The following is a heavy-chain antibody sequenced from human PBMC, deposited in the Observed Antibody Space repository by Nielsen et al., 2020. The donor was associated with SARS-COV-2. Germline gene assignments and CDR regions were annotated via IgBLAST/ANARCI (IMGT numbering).Heavy chain of an antibody. Sequence: GGSLRLSCAASGFTISSYGMHWVRQAPGKGLEWVAYIKHEGSKRYYADPVKGRFTISRDFSTSTLYLQMNSLRAEDTALYYCAKDRAIFMIYITRGGPDFWGQGTLVTVSS. J-gene: IGHJ4*02. CDR3: AKDRAIFMIYITRGGPDF. CDR1: GFTISSYG. CDR2: IKHEGSKR. V-gene: IGHV3-30*02. D-gene: IGHD3/OR15-3a*01.